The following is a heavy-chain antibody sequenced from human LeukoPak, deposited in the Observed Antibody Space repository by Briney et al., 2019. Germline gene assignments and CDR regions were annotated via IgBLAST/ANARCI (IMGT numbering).Heavy chain of an antibody. Sequence: GRSLRLSCAASGFTFSSYVMHWVRQAPGKGLQWLALTSDDGSAKYYADSVKGRFTISRDNSQNTLYLQMNSLRAEETAMYYCARAPGGFHGDYSPIGYWGQGTLVTVSS. D-gene: IGHD4-17*01. CDR1: GFTFSSYV. CDR2: TSDDGSAK. CDR3: ARAPGGFHGDYSPIGY. J-gene: IGHJ4*02. V-gene: IGHV3-30-3*01.